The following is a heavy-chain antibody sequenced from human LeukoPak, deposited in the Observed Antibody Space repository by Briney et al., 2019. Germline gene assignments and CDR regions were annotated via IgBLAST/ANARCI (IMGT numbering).Heavy chain of an antibody. V-gene: IGHV3-30-3*01. CDR3: ASGPPAGGSGSYLDY. Sequence: GGSLRLSCAASGFTFSSYAMHWVRQAPGKGLDWVAVISYDGSNKYYADSVKGRFTISRDNSKNTLYLQMNSLRAEDTAVYYCASGPPAGGSGSYLDYWGQGTLVTVSS. CDR2: ISYDGSNK. J-gene: IGHJ4*02. D-gene: IGHD3-10*01. CDR1: GFTFSSYA.